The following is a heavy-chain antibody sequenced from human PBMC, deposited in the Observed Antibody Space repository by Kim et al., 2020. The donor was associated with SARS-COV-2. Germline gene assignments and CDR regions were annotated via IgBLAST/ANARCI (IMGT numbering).Heavy chain of an antibody. D-gene: IGHD3-22*01. CDR1: RFTFNNYW. J-gene: IGHJ6*04. Sequence: GGSLRLSCAVSRFTFNNYWINWVRHAPGKGLVWVSRISSDGSITNYADSVKGRFTMSRDNAENTLYLQMNSLRAEDTAVYCCARGLFRDGLDVWGEGTTVTVSS. CDR3: ARGLFRDGLDV. CDR2: ISSDGSIT. V-gene: IGHV3-74*01.